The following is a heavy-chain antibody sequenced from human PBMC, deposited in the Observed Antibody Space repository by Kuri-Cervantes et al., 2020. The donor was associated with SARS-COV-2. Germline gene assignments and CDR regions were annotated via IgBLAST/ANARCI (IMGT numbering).Heavy chain of an antibody. J-gene: IGHJ4*02. CDR1: RDTFTTFG. CDR2: IIPFFGRP. D-gene: IGHD4-23*01. Sequence: SVKVSCKASRDTFTTFGFSWVRQAPGQGLEWMGGIIPFFGRPNYAQRFEGRVTITADQSTRTVYMELTSLTLEDTAVYFCARDVGYGGSSELDITYFDCWGQGTLVTVSS. V-gene: IGHV1-69*13. CDR3: ARDVGYGGSSELDITYFDC.